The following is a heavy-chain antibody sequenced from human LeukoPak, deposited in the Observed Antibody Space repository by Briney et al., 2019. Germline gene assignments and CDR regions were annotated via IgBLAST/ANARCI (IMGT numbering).Heavy chain of an antibody. CDR2: IYTSGST. CDR3: ARVTGYMIEDYFDY. Sequence: SETLSLTCTVSGGSISSYYWSWIRQPAGKGLEWIGRIYTSGSTNYNPSLKSRVTISVDTSKNQFSLKLSSVTAADTAVYYCARVTGYMIEDYFDYWGQGTLVTVSS. CDR1: GGSISSYY. J-gene: IGHJ4*02. D-gene: IGHD3-9*01. V-gene: IGHV4-4*07.